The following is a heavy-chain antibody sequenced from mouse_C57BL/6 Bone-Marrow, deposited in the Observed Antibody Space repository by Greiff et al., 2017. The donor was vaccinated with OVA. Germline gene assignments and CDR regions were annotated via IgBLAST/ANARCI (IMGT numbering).Heavy chain of an antibody. CDR2: IHPNSGST. V-gene: IGHV1-64*01. Sequence: QVQLQQPGAELVKPGASVKLSCKASGYTFTSYWMHWVKQRPGQGLEWIGMIHPNSGSTNYNEKFKSKATLTVDKSSSTAYIELRSLTSEDTAVYYCARYSYEYSHWYFDVWGTGTTVTVSS. J-gene: IGHJ1*03. CDR1: GYTFTSYW. D-gene: IGHD2-4*01. CDR3: ARYSYEYSHWYFDV.